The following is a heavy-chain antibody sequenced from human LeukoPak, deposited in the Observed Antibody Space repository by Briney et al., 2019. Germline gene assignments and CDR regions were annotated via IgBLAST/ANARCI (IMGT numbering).Heavy chain of an antibody. CDR3: ARDFSDDSSGYYGELDY. J-gene: IGHJ4*02. Sequence: GGSLRLSCAASGFTFSSYSMNWVRQAPGKGLEWVSYISSSGSTIYYADSVKGRFTISRDNAKNSLYLQMNSLRAEDTAVYYCARDFSDDSSGYYGELDYWGQGTLVTVSS. CDR2: ISSSGSTI. V-gene: IGHV3-48*01. CDR1: GFTFSSYS. D-gene: IGHD3-22*01.